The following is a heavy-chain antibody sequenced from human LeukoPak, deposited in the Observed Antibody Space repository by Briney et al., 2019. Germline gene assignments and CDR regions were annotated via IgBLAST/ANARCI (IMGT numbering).Heavy chain of an antibody. J-gene: IGHJ4*02. CDR3: MIGVIIITPQFDY. D-gene: IGHD3-3*01. CDR2: INPNSGGT. Sequence: ASVKVSRKTSGYTFTAYYIHWVRQAPGQGLEWMGWINPNSGGTYYAQKFQGRVSMTRDTSIRSVYMELSGLKSDDTAVYYCMIGVIIITPQFDYWGQGTLVAVSS. CDR1: GYTFTAYY. V-gene: IGHV1-2*02.